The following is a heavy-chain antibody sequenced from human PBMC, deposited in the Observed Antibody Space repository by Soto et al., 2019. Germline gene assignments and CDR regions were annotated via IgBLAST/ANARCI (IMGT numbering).Heavy chain of an antibody. CDR1: GFTFSSYG. V-gene: IGHV3-30*03. CDR2: ISYDGSNK. J-gene: IGHJ4*02. Sequence: QVQLVESGGGVVQHGRSLRLSCAASGFTFSSYGMHWVRQAPGKGLEWVAVISYDGSNKYYADSVKGRFTISRDNSKNTLYLQMNSLRAEDTAVYYCAREATYYDFWSGLDYWGQGTLVTVSS. D-gene: IGHD3-3*01. CDR3: AREATYYDFWSGLDY.